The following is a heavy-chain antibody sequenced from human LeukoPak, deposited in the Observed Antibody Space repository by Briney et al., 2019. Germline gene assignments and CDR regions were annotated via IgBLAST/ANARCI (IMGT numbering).Heavy chain of an antibody. J-gene: IGHJ4*02. Sequence: GGSLRLSCAASGFTFSSYAMSWVRQAPGKGLEWVSAISGSGGSTYYADSVKGRFTISRDNSKNTLYLQMNSLRAEDTAVYYCARKEMATIGLTFDYWGQGTLVTVSS. V-gene: IGHV3-23*01. D-gene: IGHD5-24*01. CDR3: ARKEMATIGLTFDY. CDR2: ISGSGGST. CDR1: GFTFSSYA.